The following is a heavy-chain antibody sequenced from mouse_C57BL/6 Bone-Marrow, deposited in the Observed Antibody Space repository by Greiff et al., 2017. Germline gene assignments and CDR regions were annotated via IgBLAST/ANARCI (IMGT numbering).Heavy chain of an antibody. CDR1: GFSLTSYG. J-gene: IGHJ1*03. Sequence: QVQLKESGPGLVQPSQSLSITCTVSGFSLTSYGVHWVRQSPGKGLEWLGVIWRGGSTDYNAAFMSRLSITKDNSKSQVFFKMNSLQADDTAIYYCAKNNGSSYRYFDVWGTGTTVTVSS. CDR2: IWRGGST. CDR3: AKNNGSSYRYFDV. D-gene: IGHD1-1*01. V-gene: IGHV2-5*01.